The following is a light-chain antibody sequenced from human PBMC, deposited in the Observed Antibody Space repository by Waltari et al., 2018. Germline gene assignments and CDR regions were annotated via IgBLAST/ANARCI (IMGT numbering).Light chain of an antibody. J-gene: IGLJ2*01. CDR3: YSTDRTGKQRV. CDR2: EDN. V-gene: IGLV3-10*01. Sequence: SYELTQPPSVSVSPGQTARITCSGAALPNKYGYWYQQKSGQAPVLVIYEDNKRRSGIPERFSGSSSGTMGTLTISGAQVEDEGDYYCYSTDRTGKQRVFGGGTKLTVL. CDR1: ALPNKY.